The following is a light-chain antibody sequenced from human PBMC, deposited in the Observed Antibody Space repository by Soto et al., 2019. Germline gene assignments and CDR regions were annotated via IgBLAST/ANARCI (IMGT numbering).Light chain of an antibody. V-gene: IGLV2-11*01. CDR1: ANDVGGHNY. CDR2: DVT. CDR3: YSYAGTYTFV. Sequence: QSVLTQPRLVSGSPGQSATISCTGTANDVGGHNYVSWYQQHPGEAPKLLIYDVTERPSGVPDRFSGSKSGNTASLTISGLQTEDEADYYCYSYAGTYTFVFGTGTKVTVL. J-gene: IGLJ1*01.